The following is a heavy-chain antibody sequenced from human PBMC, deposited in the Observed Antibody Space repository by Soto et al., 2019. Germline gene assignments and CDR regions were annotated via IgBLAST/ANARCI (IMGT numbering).Heavy chain of an antibody. CDR1: GGTFSSYT. CDR3: ARAGRITDTEPGFDP. D-gene: IGHD3-10*01. J-gene: IGHJ5*02. CDR2: IIPILGIA. V-gene: IGHV1-69*02. Sequence: QVQLVQSGAEVKKPGSSVKVSCKASGGTFSSYTISWVRQAPGQGLEWMGRIIPILGIANYAQKFQGRVTITADKSTSTAYMELSSLRSEDTAVYYCARAGRITDTEPGFDPWGQVTLVTVSS.